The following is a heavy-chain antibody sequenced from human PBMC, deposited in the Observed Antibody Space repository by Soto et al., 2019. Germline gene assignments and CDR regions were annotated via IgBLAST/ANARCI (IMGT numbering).Heavy chain of an antibody. CDR2: ISGYNGHT. Sequence: QVQLVQSGAEVRKPGASVKVSCKASGYTFTTYGISWVRQAPGQGLEWMGWISGYNGHTKYAQKFQGRVTMTTDTSTSTVYMALRSPRSADTAVYYCAREGEMPYYYYGLDVWGQGTTVTVSS. CDR1: GYTFTTYG. V-gene: IGHV1-18*01. D-gene: IGHD3-16*01. CDR3: AREGEMPYYYYGLDV. J-gene: IGHJ6*02.